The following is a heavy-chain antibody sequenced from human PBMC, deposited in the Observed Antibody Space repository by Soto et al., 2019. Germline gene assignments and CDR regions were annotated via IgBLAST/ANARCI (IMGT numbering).Heavy chain of an antibody. Sequence: SLRLSCAAWGVSWISYWMSCVRQAPGKGLEWVANIKQDGSEKYYVDSVKGRFTISRDNAKNSLYLQMNSLRAEDTAVYYCERSPHGLFPIAYWGHGTLVTVSS. D-gene: IGHD3-10*02. J-gene: IGHJ4*01. CDR2: IKQDGSEK. CDR1: GVSWISYW. CDR3: ERSPHGLFPIAY. V-gene: IGHV3-7*01.